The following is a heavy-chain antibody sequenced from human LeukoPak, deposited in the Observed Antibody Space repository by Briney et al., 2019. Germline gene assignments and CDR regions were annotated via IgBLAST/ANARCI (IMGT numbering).Heavy chain of an antibody. Sequence: GGSLRLSCAASGFTLSGFGMHWVRQAPGKGLEWVAVLFYDGITQYYADSVRGRFTVSRDTFKNTLYLQMNNVRAEDTVMYYCARHKWTFSDEHLESWGQGTLITVSS. V-gene: IGHV3-33*08. CDR1: GFTLSGFG. J-gene: IGHJ4*02. CDR3: ARHKWTFSDEHLES. D-gene: IGHD1-26*01. CDR2: LFYDGITQ.